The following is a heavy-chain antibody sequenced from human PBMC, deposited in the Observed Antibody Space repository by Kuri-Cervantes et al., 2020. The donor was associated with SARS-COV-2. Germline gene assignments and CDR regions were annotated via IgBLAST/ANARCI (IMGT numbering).Heavy chain of an antibody. CDR2: ISAYNGNT. V-gene: IGHV1-18*01. J-gene: IGHJ6*02. CDR1: GYTFTSYG. CDR3: ARGTRVVPSWNYPRAELVPFDYYYGMDV. Sequence: ASVKVSCKASGYTFTSYGISWARQAPGQGLEWMGWISAYNGNTNYAQKLQGRVTMTTDTSTSTAYMELRSLRSEDTAVYYCARGTRVVPSWNYPRAELVPFDYYYGMDVWGQGTTVTVSS. D-gene: IGHD1-7*01.